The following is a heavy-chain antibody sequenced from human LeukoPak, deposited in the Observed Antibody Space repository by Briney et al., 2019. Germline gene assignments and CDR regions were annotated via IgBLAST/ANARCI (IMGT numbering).Heavy chain of an antibody. CDR3: ARLWFQWEPDY. J-gene: IGHJ4*02. CDR1: GFTVSSNF. CDR2: IYTSGIT. Sequence: TGGSLRLSCAVSGFTVSSNFMSWVRQAPGKGPEWVSVIYTSGITYYADSVRGRFTISRDNAKNTLYLQMNSLRAEDTAVYYCARLWFQWEPDYWGQGTLVTVSS. V-gene: IGHV3-66*01. D-gene: IGHD1-26*01.